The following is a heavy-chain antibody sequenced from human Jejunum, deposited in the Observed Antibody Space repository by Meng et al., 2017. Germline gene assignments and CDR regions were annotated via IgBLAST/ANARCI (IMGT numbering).Heavy chain of an antibody. Sequence: SETLSLTCTVSGGSISSNNYYWGWIRQPPGKGLEWIGSIYYSGSTYHNPSLKSRVTMSADTSKNQFSLRLTSVTAADTAVYYCARMAYCSGGSCYSLDPWGQGTLVTVSS. CDR1: GGSISSNNYY. J-gene: IGHJ5*02. CDR2: IYYSGST. V-gene: IGHV4-39*07. D-gene: IGHD2-15*01. CDR3: ARMAYCSGGSCYSLDP.